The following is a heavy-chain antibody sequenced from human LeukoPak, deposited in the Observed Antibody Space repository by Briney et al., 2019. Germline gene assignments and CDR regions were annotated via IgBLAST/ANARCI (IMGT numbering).Heavy chain of an antibody. CDR1: GFTFNRYS. Sequence: GGSLRLSCAASGFTFNRYSINWVRQAPGKGLEWVSYINSNSRNIYYADSLKGRFTISRDNADNSLYLQMNSLTAGDTAVDYYVRGGTGEGNYFNYWGQGTLVTVSS. V-gene: IGHV3-48*01. CDR2: INSNSRNI. J-gene: IGHJ4*02. CDR3: VRGGTGEGNYFNY. D-gene: IGHD7-27*01.